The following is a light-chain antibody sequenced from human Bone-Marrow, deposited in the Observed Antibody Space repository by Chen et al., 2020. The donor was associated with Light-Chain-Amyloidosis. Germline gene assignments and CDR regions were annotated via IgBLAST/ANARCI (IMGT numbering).Light chain of an antibody. Sequence: DIVVTQSPVYLPVSPGEPASISCSSSQRLLHSNGYNYLEWYLQKPGQSPQLLIFLGSNRASGVPDRFNGSGSGTDFTLKITTVEAEDVGVYYCLQALQAPLTLGGGTKVDIK. CDR2: LGS. CDR1: QRLLHSNGYNY. V-gene: IGKV2-28*01. J-gene: IGKJ4*01. CDR3: LQALQAPLT.